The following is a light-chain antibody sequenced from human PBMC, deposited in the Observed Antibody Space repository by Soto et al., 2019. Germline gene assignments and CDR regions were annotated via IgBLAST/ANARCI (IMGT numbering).Light chain of an antibody. V-gene: IGKV3-20*01. CDR2: GAS. CDR1: QSVSSSY. J-gene: IGKJ3*01. CDR3: QQYGSSLIT. Sequence: EIVLTQSPGTLSLSPGERATLSCRASQSVSSSYLAWYQQKPGQAPRLLIYGASSRATGIPDRFSGSGYGKDFTLTISRLEPEDFAVYYCQQYGSSLITFGPGTKVDIK.